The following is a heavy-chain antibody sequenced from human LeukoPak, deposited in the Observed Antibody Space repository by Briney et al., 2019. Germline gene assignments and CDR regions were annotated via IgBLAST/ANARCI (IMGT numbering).Heavy chain of an antibody. D-gene: IGHD1-1*01. CDR2: INWIGDTT. V-gene: IGHV3-20*04. CDR1: GFTFYDYG. CDR3: ATNPPGRTYLQD. J-gene: IGHJ1*01. Sequence: GGSLRLSCAASGFTFYDYGMTWVRHIPGKGLEWIAEINWIGDTTRYGDSVKGRFTISRDNAKNSLYLQINSLRVEDTAFYYCATNPPGRTYLQDWGQGTLVTVSS.